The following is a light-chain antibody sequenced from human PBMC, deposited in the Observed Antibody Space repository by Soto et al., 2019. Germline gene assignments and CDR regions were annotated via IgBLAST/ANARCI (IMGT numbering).Light chain of an antibody. Sequence: DIQMTQSPASLSASVGDRVTVTCRASQSIGRNLNWYQQKPGKAPKLLIYTSSNLQSGVPSRFSGSGSGTDFILTIRSLQPEDFASYYCQQSYRTPPTFGQGTKVDIK. J-gene: IGKJ1*01. CDR3: QQSYRTPPT. CDR2: TSS. CDR1: QSIGRN. V-gene: IGKV1-39*01.